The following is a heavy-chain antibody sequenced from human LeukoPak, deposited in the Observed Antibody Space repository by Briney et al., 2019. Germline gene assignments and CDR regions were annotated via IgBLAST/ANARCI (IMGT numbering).Heavy chain of an antibody. CDR3: ARGFEGCSSTSCDYFDY. J-gene: IGHJ4*02. D-gene: IGHD2-2*01. Sequence: SETLSLTCAVSGGSISTYYWSWIRQPAGKGLEWIGRIYTSGSTNYNPSLKSRVTMSVDTSKNQFSLNLRSVTAADTAVYYCARGFEGCSSTSCDYFDYWGQGTLVTVSS. CDR1: GGSISTYY. V-gene: IGHV4-4*07. CDR2: IYTSGST.